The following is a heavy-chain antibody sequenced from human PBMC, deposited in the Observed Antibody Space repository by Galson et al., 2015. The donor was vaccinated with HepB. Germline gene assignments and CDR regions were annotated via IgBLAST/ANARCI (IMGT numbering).Heavy chain of an antibody. Sequence: SVKVSCKASGYTFTGYYMHWVRQAPGQGLEWMGWINPNSGGTDYAQKFQGRVTMTRDTSISTAYMELSSLRSDDTAVYYCARDKSSGYLAWYSDYWGQGTLVPVSP. CDR2: INPNSGGT. CDR1: GYTFTGYY. D-gene: IGHD3-22*01. J-gene: IGHJ4*02. V-gene: IGHV1-2*02. CDR3: ARDKSSGYLAWYSDY.